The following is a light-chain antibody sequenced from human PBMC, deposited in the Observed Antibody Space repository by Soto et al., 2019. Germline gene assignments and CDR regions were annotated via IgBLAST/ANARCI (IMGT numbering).Light chain of an antibody. J-gene: IGKJ5*01. V-gene: IGKV3-20*01. CDR2: GAS. Sequence: EIVLTQSPGTLSLSPGERATLSCRASQSFNSIYLAWYQQKPGQAPRLLIYGASSRATGIPDRFSGSGSGTDFTLTISSLQPEDFASYYCQQSYSTPRITFGQGTRLEI. CDR1: QSFNSIY. CDR3: QQSYSTPRIT.